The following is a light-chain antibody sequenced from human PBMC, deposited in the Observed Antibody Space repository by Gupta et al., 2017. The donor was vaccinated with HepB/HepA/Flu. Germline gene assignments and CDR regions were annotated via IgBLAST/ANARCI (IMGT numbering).Light chain of an antibody. Sequence: DIQLTQSPSFLSASVGDRVTITCRASQGISSYLAWYQQNPGKAPKLLIYAASTLQSGVPSRFSGSGSGTEFTLTILSLQPEDFATSDCQQLNSYPLTFGGGTKVEIK. J-gene: IGKJ4*01. CDR3: QQLNSYPLT. CDR2: AAS. CDR1: QGISSY. V-gene: IGKV1-9*01.